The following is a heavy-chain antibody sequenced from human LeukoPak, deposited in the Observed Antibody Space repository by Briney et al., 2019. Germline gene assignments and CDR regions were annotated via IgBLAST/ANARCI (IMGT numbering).Heavy chain of an antibody. CDR3: ARDRGTTYDFWSGYYEPTYGMDV. D-gene: IGHD3-3*01. CDR2: INHSGST. CDR1: AASFGGYY. J-gene: IGHJ6*02. V-gene: IGHV4-34*04. Sequence: SQTLSPTCPLDAASFGGYYSSWVRHPPRNWMGWNGEINHSGSTNNNPSLKSRGTISVDTSKKQCALKLSSVTAADTAVYYCARDRGTTYDFWSGYYEPTYGMDVWGQGTRVTVSS.